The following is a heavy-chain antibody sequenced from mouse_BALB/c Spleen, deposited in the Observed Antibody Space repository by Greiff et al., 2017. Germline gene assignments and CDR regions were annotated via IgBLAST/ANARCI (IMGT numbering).Heavy chain of an antibody. CDR2: IDPSDSYT. CDR1: GYTFTSYW. V-gene: IGHV1-69*02. J-gene: IGHJ3*01. CDR3: ARSKNEEGWFAY. Sequence: QVQLQQPGAELVKPGASVKLSCKASGYTFTSYWMHWVKQRPGQGLEWIGEIDPSDSYTNYNQKFKGKATLTVDKSSSTAYMQLSSLTSEDSAVYYCARSKNEEGWFAYWGQGSLVTVSA. D-gene: IGHD2-5*01.